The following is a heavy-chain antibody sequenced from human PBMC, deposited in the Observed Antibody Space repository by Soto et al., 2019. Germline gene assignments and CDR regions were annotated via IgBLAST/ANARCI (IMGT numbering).Heavy chain of an antibody. Sequence: PSETLSLTCTVSGGSITKDYWSWIRQPPGKGLEWIGYFYYSGSNYYNPSLESRVTISVDTSKNQFSLQLRSVTAADTAVYYCARQERLNWNYAWFYPWGQGTLVTVS. CDR2: FYYSGSN. V-gene: IGHV4-59*08. J-gene: IGHJ5*02. CDR3: ARQERLNWNYAWFYP. CDR1: GGSITKDY. D-gene: IGHD1-7*01.